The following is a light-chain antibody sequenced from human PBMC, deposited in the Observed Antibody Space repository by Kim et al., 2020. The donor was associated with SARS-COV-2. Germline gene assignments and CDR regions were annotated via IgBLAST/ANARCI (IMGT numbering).Light chain of an antibody. CDR3: KQSNDWPPLT. CDR1: QTIKNR. Sequence: SPGERATLSCRASQTIKNRLVWYQHKPGQAPRLLIYDATTRATGVPARFIGSGSETDFTLTISSLKSEDFAVYYCKQSNDWPPLTFGQGTKVDIK. CDR2: DAT. J-gene: IGKJ1*01. V-gene: IGKV3-15*01.